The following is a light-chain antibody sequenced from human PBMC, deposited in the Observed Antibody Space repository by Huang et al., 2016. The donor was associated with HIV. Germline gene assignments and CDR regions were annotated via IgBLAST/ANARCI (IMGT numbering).Light chain of an antibody. CDR3: QQRTYSFT. J-gene: IGKJ3*01. Sequence: EIVLTQSPATLSLSPGEWATLSCRASQSVGSFLAWYQQKPGQAPRLLIYGASYRPPGITARFSGSGSGTDFTLTISSLEPEDFAVYYCQQRTYSFTFGPGTKVD. CDR1: QSVGSF. V-gene: IGKV3-11*01. CDR2: GAS.